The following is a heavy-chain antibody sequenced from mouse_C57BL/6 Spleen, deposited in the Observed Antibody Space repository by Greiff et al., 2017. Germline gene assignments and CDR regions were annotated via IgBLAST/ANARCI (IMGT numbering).Heavy chain of an antibody. CDR3: TTRGVTTRDWYFDV. CDR1: GFNIKDDY. D-gene: IGHD2-2*01. Sequence: DVQLQESGAELVRPGASVKLSCTASGFNIKDDYMHWVKQRPEQGLEWIGWIDPENGDTEYASKFQGKATITADTSSNTAYLQLSSLTSEDTAVYYCTTRGVTTRDWYFDVWGTGTTVTVSS. J-gene: IGHJ1*03. CDR2: IDPENGDT. V-gene: IGHV14-4*01.